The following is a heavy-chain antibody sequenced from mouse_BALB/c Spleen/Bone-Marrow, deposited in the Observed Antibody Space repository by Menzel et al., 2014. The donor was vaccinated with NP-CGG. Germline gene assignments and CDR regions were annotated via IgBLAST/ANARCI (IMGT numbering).Heavy chain of an antibody. CDR1: GFNIKDTY. Sequence: DVKLVESGAELVKPGASVKLPCTASGFNIKDTYMHWVKQRPEQGLEWIGRIDPANVNTKYDPKFQGKATITADTSSNTAYLQLSSLTSEDTAVYYCASYVYGYYFDYWGQGTTLTVSS. J-gene: IGHJ2*01. V-gene: IGHV14-3*02. CDR3: ASYVYGYYFDY. D-gene: IGHD1-1*01. CDR2: IDPANVNT.